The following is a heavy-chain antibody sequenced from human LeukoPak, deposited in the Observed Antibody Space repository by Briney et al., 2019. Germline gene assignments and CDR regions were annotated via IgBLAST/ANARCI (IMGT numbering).Heavy chain of an antibody. CDR2: INHSGST. D-gene: IGHD6-13*01. CDR3: ASGGGQQLVLGNWFDP. Sequence: PSETLSLTCAVYGGSFSGYYWSWIRHPPGKGLEWIGEINHSGSTNYNPSLKSRVTISVDTSKNQFSLKLSSVTAADTAVYYCASGGGQQLVLGNWFDPWGQGTLVTVSS. V-gene: IGHV4-34*01. CDR1: GGSFSGYY. J-gene: IGHJ5*02.